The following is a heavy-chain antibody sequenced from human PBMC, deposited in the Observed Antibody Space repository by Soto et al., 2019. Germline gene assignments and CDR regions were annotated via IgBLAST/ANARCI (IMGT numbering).Heavy chain of an antibody. CDR1: GFTFSSYA. Sequence: QVQLVESGGGVVQPGRSLRLSCAASGFTFSSYAMHWVRQAPGKGLEWVAVISYDGSNKYYADSVKGRFTISRDNSKNKLYLQMNSLRAEDTAVYYCARTGYDILTGYQYSLDYWGQGTLVTVSS. D-gene: IGHD3-9*01. CDR2: ISYDGSNK. CDR3: ARTGYDILTGYQYSLDY. V-gene: IGHV3-30-3*01. J-gene: IGHJ4*02.